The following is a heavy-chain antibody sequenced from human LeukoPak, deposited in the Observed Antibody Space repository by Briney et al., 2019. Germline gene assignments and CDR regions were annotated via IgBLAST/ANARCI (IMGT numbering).Heavy chain of an antibody. CDR3: AKDPGVTTGGYFDY. Sequence: PTGGSLRLSCAASGFTFDDYTMHWVRQAPGKGLEWVSLISWDGGSTYYADSVKGRFTISRDNSKNSLYLQMNSLRTEDTALYYCAKDPGVTTGGYFDYWGQGTLVTVSS. D-gene: IGHD4-17*01. CDR2: ISWDGGST. V-gene: IGHV3-43*01. J-gene: IGHJ4*02. CDR1: GFTFDDYT.